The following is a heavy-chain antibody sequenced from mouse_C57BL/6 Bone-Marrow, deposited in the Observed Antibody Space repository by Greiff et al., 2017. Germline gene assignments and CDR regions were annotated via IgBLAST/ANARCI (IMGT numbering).Heavy chain of an antibody. V-gene: IGHV14-4*01. CDR1: GFNIKDDY. CDR3: TTDDYDKMAWFAY. J-gene: IGHJ3*01. CDR2: IDPENGDT. D-gene: IGHD2-4*01. Sequence: EVKLVESGAELVRPGASVKLSCTASGFNIKDDYMHWVKQRPEQGLEWIGWIDPENGDTEYASKFQGKATITADTSSNTAYLQLSSLTSEDTAVYYCTTDDYDKMAWFAYWGQGTLVTVSA.